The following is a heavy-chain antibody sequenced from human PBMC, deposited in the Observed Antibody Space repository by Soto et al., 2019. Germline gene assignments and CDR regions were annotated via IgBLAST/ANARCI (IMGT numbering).Heavy chain of an antibody. CDR3: AMEYCSSTIYYRDY. CDR1: GGTFSSYT. D-gene: IGHD2-2*02. CDR2: IIPILGIA. V-gene: IGHV1-69*02. J-gene: IGHJ4*02. Sequence: QVQLVQSGAEVKKPGSSVKVSCKASGGTFSSYTISWVRQAPGQGLEWMGRIIPILGIANYAQKFQGSVTIAAEKSTRTACMALSSLRSEDTAVYYCAMEYCSSTIYYRDYWCQGNLVSVSS.